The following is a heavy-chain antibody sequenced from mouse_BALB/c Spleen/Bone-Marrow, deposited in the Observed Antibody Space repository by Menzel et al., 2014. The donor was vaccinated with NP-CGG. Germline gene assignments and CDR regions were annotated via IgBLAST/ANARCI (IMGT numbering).Heavy chain of an antibody. CDR2: INPDSSTI. V-gene: IGHV4-1*02. J-gene: IGHJ2*01. CDR3: ARQGYYGRSDY. CDR1: GFDFSRYW. Sequence: EVQLQQPGGGLVQPGGSLKLSCAASGFDFSRYWMRWVRQAPGKGLKWIGEINPDSSTINYTPSLKDKFIISRDNAKKTLYLQMSKVRSEDTALYYCARQGYYGRSDYWGQGTPRTVAS. D-gene: IGHD1-1*01.